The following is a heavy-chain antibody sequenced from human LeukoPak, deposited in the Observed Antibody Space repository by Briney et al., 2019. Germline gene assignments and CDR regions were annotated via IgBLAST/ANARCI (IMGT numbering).Heavy chain of an antibody. J-gene: IGHJ4*02. Sequence: GSLRLSCVASGFTFSSYAMTWVRQAPGKGLDWVSVISGSGDTTYYADSVKGRFTISRDNSKNTLYLQMNSLRAEDTAVYYCAKESPVFDYWGQGTLVTVSS. CDR2: ISGSGDTT. CDR1: GFTFSSYA. CDR3: AKESPVFDY. V-gene: IGHV3-23*01.